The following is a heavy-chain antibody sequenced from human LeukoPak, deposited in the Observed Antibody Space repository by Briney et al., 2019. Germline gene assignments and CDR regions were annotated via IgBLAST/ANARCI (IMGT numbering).Heavy chain of an antibody. CDR3: ARHRRYCSSTSCSDSGYDDY. CDR2: INHSGST. D-gene: IGHD2-2*01. V-gene: IGHV4-34*01. Sequence: SETLSLTCAVYGGSFSGYYWSWIRQPPGKGLEWLGEINHSGSTNYNPSLKSRVTISVDTSKNQFSLKLSSVTAADTAVYYCARHRRYCSSTSCSDSGYDDYWGQRTLVTVSS. J-gene: IGHJ4*02. CDR1: GGSFSGYY.